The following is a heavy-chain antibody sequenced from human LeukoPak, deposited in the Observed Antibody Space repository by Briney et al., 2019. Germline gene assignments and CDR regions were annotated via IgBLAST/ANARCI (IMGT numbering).Heavy chain of an antibody. Sequence: GGSLRLSXASSGFTFNNYAMTWVRQAPGKGLEWVSSITASGGSTYCADSVKGRFTISRDNSKNTLYMQMSSLRAEDTAVYYCARDYPTSGIVTIFDYWGQGTLVTVSS. V-gene: IGHV3-23*01. D-gene: IGHD1-1*01. CDR1: GFTFNNYA. CDR3: ARDYPTSGIVTIFDY. CDR2: ITASGGST. J-gene: IGHJ4*02.